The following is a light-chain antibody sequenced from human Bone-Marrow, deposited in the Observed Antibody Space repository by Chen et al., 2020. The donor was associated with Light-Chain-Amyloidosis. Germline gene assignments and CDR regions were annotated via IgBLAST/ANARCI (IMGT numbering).Light chain of an antibody. V-gene: IGLV3-25*03. CDR1: DLPTKY. Sequence: SYELPQPPSVSVSPGQTTRITCSGDDLPTKYAYWYQQKPGQAPVLVIHRDTERPSGISERFSGSSSGTTATLTISGVQAEDEADYHCQSADSSGTYEVILGGGTKLTVL. CDR2: RDT. J-gene: IGLJ2*01. CDR3: QSADSSGTYEVI.